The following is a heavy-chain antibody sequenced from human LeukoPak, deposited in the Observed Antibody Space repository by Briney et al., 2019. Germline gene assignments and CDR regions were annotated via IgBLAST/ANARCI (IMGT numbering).Heavy chain of an antibody. V-gene: IGHV4-59*01. Sequence: SETLSLTCTVSGGSISSYYWSWIRQPPGKGLERLGYIYYSGSTNYNPSLKSRVTISVDTSKNQFSLKLSSVTAADTAVYYCARGGDFWSGYLNDNWFDPWGQGTLVTVSS. CDR3: ARGGDFWSGYLNDNWFDP. CDR2: IYYSGST. J-gene: IGHJ5*02. CDR1: GGSISSYY. D-gene: IGHD3-3*01.